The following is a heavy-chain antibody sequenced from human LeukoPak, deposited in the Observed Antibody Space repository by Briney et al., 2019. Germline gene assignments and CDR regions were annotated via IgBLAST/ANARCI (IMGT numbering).Heavy chain of an antibody. D-gene: IGHD3-22*01. CDR1: GFTFSSYS. V-gene: IGHV3-21*01. CDR3: ARSLHYYYDSHRLEYFQH. CDR2: ISSSSSYI. J-gene: IGHJ1*01. Sequence: PGGSLRLSCAASGFTFSSYSMNWVRQAPGKGLEWVSSISSSSSYIYYADSVKGRFTISRDNAKNSLYLQMNSLRAEDTAVYYCARSLHYYYDSHRLEYFQHWGQGTLVTVSS.